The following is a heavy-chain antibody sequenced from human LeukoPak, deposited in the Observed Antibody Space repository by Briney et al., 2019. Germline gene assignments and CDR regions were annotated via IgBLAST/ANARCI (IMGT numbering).Heavy chain of an antibody. V-gene: IGHV4-59*01. Sequence: SETLSLTCTVSGGSISSYYWSCIRQPPGKGLEWIGYIYYSGSTNYNPSLKSRVTISVDTSKNQFSLKLSSVTAADTAVYYCARATYGGPRGYYFDYWGQGTLVTVSS. CDR3: ARATYGGPRGYYFDY. D-gene: IGHD4-23*01. CDR2: IYYSGST. J-gene: IGHJ4*02. CDR1: GGSISSYY.